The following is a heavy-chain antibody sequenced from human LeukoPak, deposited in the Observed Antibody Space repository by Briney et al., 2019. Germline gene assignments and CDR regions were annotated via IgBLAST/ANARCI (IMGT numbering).Heavy chain of an antibody. V-gene: IGHV4-39*07. Sequence: SETLSLTCTVSGGSITTSSYYWGWIRQPPGKGLEWIGIIYYSGSTYYNPSLNGRVTMSLDESSNQLSLKLTSVTAADTAIYYCSRESGAFCPFGYWGQGTLVIVPS. J-gene: IGHJ4*02. CDR3: SRESGAFCPFGY. CDR1: GGSITTSSYY. D-gene: IGHD1-26*01. CDR2: IYYSGST.